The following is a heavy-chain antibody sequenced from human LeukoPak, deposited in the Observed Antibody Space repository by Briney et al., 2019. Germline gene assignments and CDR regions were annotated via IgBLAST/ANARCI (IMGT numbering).Heavy chain of an antibody. V-gene: IGHV3-15*07. D-gene: IGHD1-7*01. Sequence: GGSLRLSCAASHFTFTNRWMNWVRQAPGKGLEWVGRIASNTDGGTTDYAAPVKGRFTISRDDSKYALYLQMNSLKTEDTALYYCTTRTTTTIYWGQGTLVTVSS. CDR2: IASNTDGGTT. CDR1: HFTFTNRW. J-gene: IGHJ4*02. CDR3: TTRTTTTIY.